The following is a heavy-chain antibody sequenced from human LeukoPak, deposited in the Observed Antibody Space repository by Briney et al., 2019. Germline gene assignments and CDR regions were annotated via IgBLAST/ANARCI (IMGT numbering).Heavy chain of an antibody. V-gene: IGHV1-46*01. CDR1: GYTFTSYY. CDR3: ARDNSVGDYAWWFDP. Sequence: ASVKVSCMASGYTFTSYYMHWVRQAPGQGLEWMGLINPSGGTTRYAQKFQGRVTMTRDLSTSTDYMELSSLRSDDTAVYFCARDNSVGDYAWWFDPWGQGTLVTVSS. J-gene: IGHJ5*02. D-gene: IGHD3-16*01. CDR2: INPSGGTT.